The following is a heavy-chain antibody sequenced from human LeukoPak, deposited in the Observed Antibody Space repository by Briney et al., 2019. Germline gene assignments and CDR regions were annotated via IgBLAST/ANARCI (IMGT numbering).Heavy chain of an antibody. CDR3: ARGSSSWYGAGAVNGMDV. Sequence: SETLSLTCTVSGGSISSYYWSWIRQPPGKGLEWIGYIYYSGSTNYNPSLKSRVTISVDTSKNQFSLKLSSVTAADTAVYYCARGSSSWYGAGAVNGMDVWGQGTTVTVSS. CDR2: IYYSGST. J-gene: IGHJ6*02. D-gene: IGHD6-13*01. V-gene: IGHV4-59*01. CDR1: GGSISSYY.